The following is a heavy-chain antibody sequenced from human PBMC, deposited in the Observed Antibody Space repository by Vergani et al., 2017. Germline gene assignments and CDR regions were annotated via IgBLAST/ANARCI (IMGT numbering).Heavy chain of an antibody. D-gene: IGHD2-2*01. V-gene: IGHV3-21*04. J-gene: IGHJ4*02. CDR2: ISSSGSTI. CDR1: GFTFSSYS. Sequence: EVQLVESGGGLVKPGGSLRLSCAASGFTFSSYSMNWVRQAPGKGLEWVSSISSSGSTIYYADSVKGRFTISRDNSKNTLYLQMNSLRAEDTAVYYCAKIVVPAAPVDYWGQGTLVTVSS. CDR3: AKIVVPAAPVDY.